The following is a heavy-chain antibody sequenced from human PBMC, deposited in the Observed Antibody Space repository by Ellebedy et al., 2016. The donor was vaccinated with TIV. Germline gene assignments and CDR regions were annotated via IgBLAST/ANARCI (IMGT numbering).Heavy chain of an antibody. CDR2: INPNNGVT. D-gene: IGHD3-10*01. CDR3: ARDLRVITLIRGVVWFDP. J-gene: IGHJ5*02. V-gene: IGHV1-2*02. CDR1: GYTFTAYY. Sequence: AASVKVSCKTSGYTFTAYYIHWVRQAPGQGLEWMGWINPNNGVTNYAPKFQGRVTMTRDTSINTAYMELSGLRSDDTAIYYCARDLRVITLIRGVVWFDPWGQGTLVTVSS.